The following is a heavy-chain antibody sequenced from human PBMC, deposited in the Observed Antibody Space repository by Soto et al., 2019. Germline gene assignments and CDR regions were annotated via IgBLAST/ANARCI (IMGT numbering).Heavy chain of an antibody. CDR2: IYYSGST. CDR3: ARSYYDFWSGYLTGGYFDY. CDR1: GGSISSYY. D-gene: IGHD3-3*01. J-gene: IGHJ4*02. Sequence: SETLSLTCTVSGGSISSYYWSWIRQPPGKGLEWIGYIYYSGSTNYNPSLKSRVTISVDTSKNQFSLKLSSVTAADTAVYYCARSYYDFWSGYLTGGYFDYWGQGTLVTVSS. V-gene: IGHV4-59*01.